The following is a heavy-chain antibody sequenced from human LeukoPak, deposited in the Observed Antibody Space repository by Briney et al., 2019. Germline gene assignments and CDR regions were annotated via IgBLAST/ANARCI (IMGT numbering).Heavy chain of an antibody. J-gene: IGHJ4*02. D-gene: IGHD6-19*01. CDR3: ARLPRSIAVAGTGDY. CDR1: GGSISSYY. V-gene: IGHV4-59*08. CDR2: IYYSGST. Sequence: SETLSLTCTVSGGSISSYYWSWVRQPPGKGLEWIGYIYYSGSTNYNPSLKSRVTISVDTSKNQFSLKLSSVTAAAPAVYYCARLPRSIAVAGTGDYWGQGTLVTVSS.